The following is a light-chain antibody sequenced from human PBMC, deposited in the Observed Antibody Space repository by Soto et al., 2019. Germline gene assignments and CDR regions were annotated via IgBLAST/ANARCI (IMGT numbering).Light chain of an antibody. Sequence: DIQMTQSASSLSASPGDRITLTCRASQSISVYLNWYQQKPGKAPKLLVYGASTLQSGVPSRFSGSRSGTDFALTISTLQPQDVSAYDCQQPYRTPPTFGQGNRVQIK. J-gene: IGKJ1*01. CDR3: QQPYRTPPT. V-gene: IGKV1-39*01. CDR1: QSISVY. CDR2: GAS.